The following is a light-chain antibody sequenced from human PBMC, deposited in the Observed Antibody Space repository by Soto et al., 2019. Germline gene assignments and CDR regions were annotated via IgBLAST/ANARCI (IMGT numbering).Light chain of an antibody. V-gene: IGLV1-44*01. CDR2: SDN. CDR1: ISNIGGNS. CDR3: AAWDNSLNGFV. Sequence: QSVLTQPPSASGTPGQRVTISCSGSISNIGGNSVNWYQQLPGRAPKLLISSDNQRPSGVPDRFSGSKSDTSGSLAISGLQSEDEADYYCAAWDNSLNGFVFGTGTKLTVL. J-gene: IGLJ1*01.